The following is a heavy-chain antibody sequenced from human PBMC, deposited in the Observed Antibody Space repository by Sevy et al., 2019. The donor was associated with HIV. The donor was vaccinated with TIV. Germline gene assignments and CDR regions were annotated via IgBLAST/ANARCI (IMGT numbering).Heavy chain of an antibody. CDR1: GYTFTSYA. Sequence: ASVKVSCKASGYTFTSYAMHWVRQAPGQRLEWTGWINAGNGNTKYSQKFQGRVTITRDTSASTAYMELSSLRSEDTAVYYCARARRDCTNGVCYTKYAFDIWGQGTMVTVSS. CDR2: INAGNGNT. J-gene: IGHJ3*02. D-gene: IGHD2-8*01. CDR3: ARARRDCTNGVCYTKYAFDI. V-gene: IGHV1-3*01.